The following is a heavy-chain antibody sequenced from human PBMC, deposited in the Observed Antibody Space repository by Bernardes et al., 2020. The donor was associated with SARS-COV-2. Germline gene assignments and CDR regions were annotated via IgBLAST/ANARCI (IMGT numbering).Heavy chain of an antibody. Sequence: GGSLRLSRAASGFTFSVWNMNWVRQAPGKGLEWVASISSGGNYITYADSVKGRFTISRDNARNSLYLQMNNLRVEDTAVYYCARNWKNYYGIDFWGPGTTVTVSS. CDR3: ARNWKNYYGIDF. J-gene: IGHJ6*02. V-gene: IGHV3-21*01. CDR1: GFTFSVWN. CDR2: ISSGGNYI. D-gene: IGHD1-1*01.